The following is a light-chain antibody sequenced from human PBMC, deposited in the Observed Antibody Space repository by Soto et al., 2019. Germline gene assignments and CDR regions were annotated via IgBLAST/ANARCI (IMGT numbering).Light chain of an antibody. CDR1: KKIRKG. Sequence: DIQMTQSPSTLSAFVEEKVTINCRASKKIRKGMAWFQQRPGKAPRLLIYEASTLESGVPTRFSGSGFGTDFTLTISSLQPDDIATYYCQRYTTSSWAFGQGTKVDIK. CDR3: QRYTTSSWA. V-gene: IGKV1-5*03. CDR2: EAS. J-gene: IGKJ1*01.